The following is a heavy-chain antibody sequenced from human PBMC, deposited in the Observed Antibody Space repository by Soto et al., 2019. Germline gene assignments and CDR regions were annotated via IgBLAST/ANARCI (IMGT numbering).Heavy chain of an antibody. D-gene: IGHD3-9*01. CDR2: INAGNGTT. CDR1: GYTFTSYA. Sequence: GASVKVSCKASGYTFTSYAMHWVRQAPGQRLEWMGWINAGNGTTKYSQKFQGRVTITRDKSASTAYMELSSLRSEDTAVYYCARALRYFDWLLVYWGQGTLVTVSS. J-gene: IGHJ4*02. V-gene: IGHV1-3*01. CDR3: ARALRYFDWLLVY.